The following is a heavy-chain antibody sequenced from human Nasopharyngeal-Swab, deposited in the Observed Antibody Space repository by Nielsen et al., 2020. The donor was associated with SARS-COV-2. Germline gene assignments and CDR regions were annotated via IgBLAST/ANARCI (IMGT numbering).Heavy chain of an antibody. V-gene: IGHV1-18*01. J-gene: IGHJ5*02. CDR2: ISTFNSKI. D-gene: IGHD5-12*01. Sequence: ASVKVSCKASGYAFTSYGISWVRQAPGQGLEWMGWISTFNSKIKYAQRFQGRVTMTTDTSTSTAYMELRSLRSDDTAVYYCARGKRLHPWGQGTLVTVSS. CDR1: GYAFTSYG. CDR3: ARGKRLHP.